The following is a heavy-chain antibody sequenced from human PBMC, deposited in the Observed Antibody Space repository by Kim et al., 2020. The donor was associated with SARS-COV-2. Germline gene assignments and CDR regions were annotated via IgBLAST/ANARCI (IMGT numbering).Heavy chain of an antibody. Sequence: GGSLRLSCAASGFTFSSYAMSWVRQAPGKGLEWVSAISGSGGSTYYADSVKGRFTISRDNSKNTLYLQMNSLRAEDTAVYYCAKASREYSSSSLDYWGQGTLVTVSS. J-gene: IGHJ4*02. CDR2: ISGSGGST. CDR3: AKASREYSSSSLDY. V-gene: IGHV3-23*01. D-gene: IGHD6-6*01. CDR1: GFTFSSYA.